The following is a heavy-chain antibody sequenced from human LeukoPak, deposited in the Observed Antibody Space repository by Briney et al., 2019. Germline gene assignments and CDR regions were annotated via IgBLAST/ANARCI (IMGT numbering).Heavy chain of an antibody. Sequence: ASVKVSCKASGYTFTSYDINWVRQATGQGLEWMGWMNPNSGNTGYAQKFQGRATMTRNTSITTAYMELSSLRSEDTAVYYCVRCYYYYGMDVWGQGTTVTVSS. CDR3: VRCYYYYGMDV. CDR1: GYTFTSYD. J-gene: IGHJ6*02. V-gene: IGHV1-8*01. CDR2: MNPNSGNT.